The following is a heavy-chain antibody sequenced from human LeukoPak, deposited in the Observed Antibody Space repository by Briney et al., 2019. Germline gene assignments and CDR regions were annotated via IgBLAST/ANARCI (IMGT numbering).Heavy chain of an antibody. J-gene: IGHJ3*02. Sequence: GGSLRLSCAASGFSFSSHWVHWVRQVPGKGLVWVSHIKSDGTTTSYADSVKGRFTISRDNAKSTLYLQMNSLRAEDTAVYYCARGGRERYSSGWTDAFDIWGQGTMVTVSS. CDR1: GFSFSSHW. CDR2: IKSDGTTT. V-gene: IGHV3-74*01. CDR3: ARGGRERYSSGWTDAFDI. D-gene: IGHD6-19*01.